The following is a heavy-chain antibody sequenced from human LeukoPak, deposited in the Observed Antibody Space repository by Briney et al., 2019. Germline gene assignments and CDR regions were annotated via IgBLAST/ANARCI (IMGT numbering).Heavy chain of an antibody. D-gene: IGHD5-24*01. V-gene: IGHV3-53*01. CDR3: ARSTRDGYNHYHYYYMDV. CDR1: GFIVSNNY. Sequence: GGSLRLSCAASGFIVSNNYMNWVRQAPGKELEWVSVIYSGGHAYYTDSVKGRFTISRDDSNNTLYLYMNSLRPGDTAVYYCARSTRDGYNHYHYYYMDVWGKGTTVTVSS. J-gene: IGHJ6*03. CDR2: IYSGGHA.